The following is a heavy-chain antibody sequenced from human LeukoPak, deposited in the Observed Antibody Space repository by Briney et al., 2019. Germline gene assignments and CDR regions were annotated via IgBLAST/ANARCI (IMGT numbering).Heavy chain of an antibody. J-gene: IGHJ6*02. CDR2: INSDGSIT. CDR3: ASDSPSNGLDV. CDR1: GFSFSTYW. V-gene: IGHV3-74*01. Sequence: PGGSLRLSCAASGFSFSTYWMHWVRQIPGKEPVWVSRINSDGSITAYADSVKGRFTVSKDNAKNMLYLQMTSLRADDTATYYCASDSPSNGLDVWGQGTTVTVSS.